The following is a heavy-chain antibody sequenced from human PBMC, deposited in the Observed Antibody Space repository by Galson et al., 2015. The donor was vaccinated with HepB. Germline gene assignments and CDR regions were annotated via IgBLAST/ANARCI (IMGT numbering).Heavy chain of an antibody. Sequence: QSGAEVKKPGESLKISCYGSGYSFSSYWIAWVRQMPGKGLEWMGIIYPGDSDTRYSPSFQGQVTMLTDKSINTAYLQLSSVKASDTAVYYCARPSTVPTGGFDYWGQGTLVTVSS. CDR2: IYPGDSDT. D-gene: IGHD3-16*01. CDR3: ARPSTVPTGGFDY. CDR1: GYSFSSYW. J-gene: IGHJ4*02. V-gene: IGHV5-51*01.